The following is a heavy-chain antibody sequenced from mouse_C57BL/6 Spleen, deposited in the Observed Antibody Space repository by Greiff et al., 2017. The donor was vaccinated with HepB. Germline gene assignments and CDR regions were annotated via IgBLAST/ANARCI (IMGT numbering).Heavy chain of an antibody. V-gene: IGHV1-69*01. CDR3: ARSYSNYED. J-gene: IGHJ3*01. D-gene: IGHD2-5*01. CDR2: IDPSDSYT. CDR1: GYTFTSYW. Sequence: VQLQQPGAELVMPGASVKLSCKASGYTFTSYWMHWVKQRPGQGLEWIGEIDPSDSYTNYNQKFKGKSTLTVDKSSSTAYMQLSSLTSEDSAVYYCARSYSNYEDWGQGTLVTVSA.